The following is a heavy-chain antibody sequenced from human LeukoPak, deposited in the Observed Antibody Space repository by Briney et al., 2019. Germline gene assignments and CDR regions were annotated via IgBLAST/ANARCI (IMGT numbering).Heavy chain of an antibody. J-gene: IGHJ4*02. CDR2: IRSKAYGGTT. Sequence: GGSLRLSCTASGFTFGDYAMSWFRQAPGKGLEWVGFIRSKAYGGTTEYAASVKGRFTISRDDPKSIAYLQMNSLKTEDTAVYYCTRDSDYVWGSYRYNFDYWGQGTLVTVSS. CDR3: TRDSDYVWGSYRYNFDY. V-gene: IGHV3-49*03. CDR1: GFTFGDYA. D-gene: IGHD3-16*02.